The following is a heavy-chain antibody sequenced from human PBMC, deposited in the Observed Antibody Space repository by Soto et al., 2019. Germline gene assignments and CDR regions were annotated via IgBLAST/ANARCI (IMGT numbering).Heavy chain of an antibody. Sequence: QVQLVESGGGVVQPGRSLRLSCAASGFTFSSYAMHWVRQAPGKGLEWVAVISYDGSNKYYADSVKGRFTISRDNSKHTLYLQMNSLRAEDTAVYYCARVKAPLDYYDSSGYYFGYWGQGTLVTVSS. CDR1: GFTFSSYA. CDR3: ARVKAPLDYYDSSGYYFGY. D-gene: IGHD3-22*01. V-gene: IGHV3-30-3*01. CDR2: ISYDGSNK. J-gene: IGHJ4*02.